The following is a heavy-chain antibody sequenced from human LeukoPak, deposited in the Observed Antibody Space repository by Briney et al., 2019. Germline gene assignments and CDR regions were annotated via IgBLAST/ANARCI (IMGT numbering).Heavy chain of an antibody. D-gene: IGHD3-10*01. V-gene: IGHV3-21*01. CDR3: ARDRGGGMDV. Sequence: GGSLRLSCAASGFTFSSYSMNWVRLAPGKGLEWVSSISSSSSYIYYADSVKGRFTICRDNAKNSLYLQMNSLRAEDTAVYYCARDRGGGMDVWGQGTTVTVSS. CDR2: ISSSSSYI. CDR1: GFTFSSYS. J-gene: IGHJ6*02.